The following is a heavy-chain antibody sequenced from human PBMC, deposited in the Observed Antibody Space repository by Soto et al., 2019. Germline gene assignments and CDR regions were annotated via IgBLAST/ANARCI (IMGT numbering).Heavy chain of an antibody. CDR2: INSDGRST. J-gene: IGHJ6*02. V-gene: IGHV3-74*01. CDR3: ARVVPARYYNVMDV. D-gene: IGHD2-2*01. Sequence: PGGSLRLSCAASGFTFSSYWMHWVRQPPGKGLVWVSRINSDGRSTSYADSVKGRFTISRDNTKNTLYLQMNSLRAEDTAVYYCARVVPARYYNVMDVWAQGTTVTGS. CDR1: GFTFSSYW.